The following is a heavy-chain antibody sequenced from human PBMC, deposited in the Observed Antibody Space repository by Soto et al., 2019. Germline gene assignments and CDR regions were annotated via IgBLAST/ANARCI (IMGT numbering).Heavy chain of an antibody. Sequence: SETLSLTCTVSGGSVSSHYWTWIRQSPGKGLEWIGFIFYSGTTSYNPSLKSRVTISVDRSKQQFSLRLTSVTAADTAVYYCARISTYNSFDFWGPGTLVTVSS. V-gene: IGHV4-59*02. CDR3: ARISTYNSFDF. D-gene: IGHD1-1*01. CDR1: GGSVSSHY. CDR2: IFYSGTT. J-gene: IGHJ4*02.